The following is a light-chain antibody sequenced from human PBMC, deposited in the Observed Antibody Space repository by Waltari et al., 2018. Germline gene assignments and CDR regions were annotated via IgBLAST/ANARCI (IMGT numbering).Light chain of an antibody. CDR2: DVS. Sequence: QSALTQPASVSGSPGQSITIPCTGTSSDVGGYNYVSLYQQHPGNTPKLMIDDVSKRPCGCANRCSGAKSGNTASMTISGLQAEDEADYYCSSYTSSTHVFGTGTKVTVL. CDR1: SSDVGGYNY. J-gene: IGLJ1*01. CDR3: SSYTSSTHV. V-gene: IGLV2-14*01.